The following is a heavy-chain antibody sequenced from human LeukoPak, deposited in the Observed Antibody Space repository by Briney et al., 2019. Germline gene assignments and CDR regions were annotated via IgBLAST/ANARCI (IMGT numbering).Heavy chain of an antibody. CDR2: INTNTGNP. CDR3: ARALAGIAAAGKGGYYYYMDV. J-gene: IGHJ6*03. V-gene: IGHV7-4-1*02. D-gene: IGHD6-13*01. Sequence: ASVKVSCKASGYTFTSYAMNWVRQAPGQGLEWMGWINTNTGNPTYAQGFTGRFVFSLDTSVSTAYLQISSLKAEDTAVYYCARALAGIAAAGKGGYYYYMDVWGKGTTVTVSS. CDR1: GYTFTSYA.